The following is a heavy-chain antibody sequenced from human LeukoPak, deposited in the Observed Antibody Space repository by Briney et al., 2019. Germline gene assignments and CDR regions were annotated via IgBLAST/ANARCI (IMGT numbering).Heavy chain of an antibody. Sequence: SETLSLTCTVSGGSVSSGSYDWSWIRQPPGKGLEWIGYIYYSGSTNYNPSLKSRVTISVDTSKNQFSLKLSSVTAADTAVYYCARGTMVRGGPQDYWGQGTPVTVSS. CDR3: ARGTMVRGGPQDY. CDR1: GGSVSSGSYD. CDR2: IYYSGST. D-gene: IGHD3-10*01. J-gene: IGHJ4*02. V-gene: IGHV4-61*01.